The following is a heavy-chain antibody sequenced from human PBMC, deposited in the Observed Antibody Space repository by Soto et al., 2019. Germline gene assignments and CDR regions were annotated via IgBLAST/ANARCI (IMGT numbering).Heavy chain of an antibody. Sequence: GGSLRLSCAASGFTVSSNYMSWVRQAPGKGLEWVSVIYSGGSTYYADSVKGRFTISRDNSKNTLYLQMNSLRAEDTAVYYCARGHYGSAPGYLDCWGQGTLVTVSS. CDR1: GFTVSSNY. D-gene: IGHD3-10*01. CDR3: ARGHYGSAPGYLDC. J-gene: IGHJ4*02. V-gene: IGHV3-66*01. CDR2: IYSGGST.